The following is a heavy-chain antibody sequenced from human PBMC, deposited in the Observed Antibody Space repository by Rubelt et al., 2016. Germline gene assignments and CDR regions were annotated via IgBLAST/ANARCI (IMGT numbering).Heavy chain of an antibody. Sequence: LEEGGGLVQPGGSLRLSCAASGFTFSSYAMSWVRQAPGKGLEWVSGISGSGGSTYNADSVKGRLTISRDNSKNTLYLQMNSLRAEDTAVSYCARVAPMVRGVLVWGFDYWGQGTLVTVSS. V-gene: IGHV3-23*01. CDR3: ARVAPMVRGVLVWGFDY. CDR1: GFTFSSYA. D-gene: IGHD3-10*01. J-gene: IGHJ4*02. CDR2: ISGSGGST.